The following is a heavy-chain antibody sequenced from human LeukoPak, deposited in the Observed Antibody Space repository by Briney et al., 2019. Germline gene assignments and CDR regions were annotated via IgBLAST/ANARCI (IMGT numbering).Heavy chain of an antibody. D-gene: IGHD2-2*01. J-gene: IGHJ4*02. CDR2: ISAYNGNT. V-gene: IGHV1-18*01. Sequence: ASVKVSCKASGYTFTSYGISWVRQAPGQGLEWMGWISAYNGNTNYAQKLQGRVTMTTDTSTSTAYMELRSLRSDDTAVYYCARDIPIVVVPAAMREGIDYWGQGTLVTVSS. CDR1: GYTFTSYG. CDR3: ARDIPIVVVPAAMREGIDY.